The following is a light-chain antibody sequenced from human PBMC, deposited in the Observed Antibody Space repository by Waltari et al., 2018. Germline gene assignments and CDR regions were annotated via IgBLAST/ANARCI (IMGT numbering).Light chain of an antibody. J-gene: IGLJ2*01. V-gene: IGLV1-44*01. CDR3: ASRDDRLNGVV. CDR2: SND. CDR1: GSNIGSRA. Sequence: QSVLTQAPSASGAPGQSVIISCSGSGSNIGSRAVNWYQQLPGRAPKLLIYSNDKRPSGVPDRFSGSRSGTSASLAISGLQSEDEAHYYCASRDDRLNGVVFGGGTKLTVL.